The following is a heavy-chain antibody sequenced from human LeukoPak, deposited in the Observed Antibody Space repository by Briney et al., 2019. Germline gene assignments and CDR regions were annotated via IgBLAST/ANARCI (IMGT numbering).Heavy chain of an antibody. Sequence: GGSLRLSCAASGFTVSSNYMSWVRQAPGKGLEWASVIYSGGSTYYADSVKGRFTISRDNSKNTLYLQMNSLRAEDTAVYYCARTHYGDYFFDYWGQGTLVTVSS. V-gene: IGHV3-66*01. D-gene: IGHD4-17*01. J-gene: IGHJ4*02. CDR3: ARTHYGDYFFDY. CDR2: IYSGGST. CDR1: GFTVSSNY.